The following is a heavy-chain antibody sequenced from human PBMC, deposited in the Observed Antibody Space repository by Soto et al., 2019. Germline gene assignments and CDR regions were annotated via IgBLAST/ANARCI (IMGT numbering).Heavy chain of an antibody. J-gene: IGHJ6*03. D-gene: IGHD6-6*01. V-gene: IGHV3-15*01. Sequence: EVQLVESGGGLVKPGGSLRLSCAASGLTFSNAWMSWVRQAPGKGLEWVGRIKSKTDGGTTDYAAPVKGRFTISRDDSKNTLYLQMNSLKTEDTAVYYCTTNSEYSSSYLYMDVWGKGTTVTVSS. CDR2: IKSKTDGGTT. CDR1: GLTFSNAW. CDR3: TTNSEYSSSYLYMDV.